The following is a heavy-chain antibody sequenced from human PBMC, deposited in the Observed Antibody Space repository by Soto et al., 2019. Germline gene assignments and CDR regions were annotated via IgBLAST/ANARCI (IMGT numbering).Heavy chain of an antibody. V-gene: IGHV4-30-4*01. J-gene: IGHJ1*01. CDR1: GASISSGDYF. D-gene: IGHD1-1*01. Sequence: PSETLSLTCTVSGASISSGDYFWSWIRQSPGKGLQWIGYIYDSGSSYYNPSLKSRVTMSVDTSKNQFSLKLSSVTAADTAVYYCARGWKPSRRYFQHWGQGTLVTVSS. CDR3: ARGWKPSRRYFQH. CDR2: IYDSGSS.